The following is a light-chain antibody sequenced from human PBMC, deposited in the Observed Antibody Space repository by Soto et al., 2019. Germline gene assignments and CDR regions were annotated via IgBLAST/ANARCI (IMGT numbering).Light chain of an antibody. CDR1: QSVSSSY. CDR2: GAS. CDR3: QQFGSSSWT. Sequence: ESVLTQSPGTLSLSPGEKATLSCRASQSVSSSYLAWYQQKPGQAPRLLIYGASSRATGIPDRFSGSGSGTDVTLTVSRLEPEDFAVYYCQQFGSSSWTFGQGTKLQIK. V-gene: IGKV3-20*01. J-gene: IGKJ1*01.